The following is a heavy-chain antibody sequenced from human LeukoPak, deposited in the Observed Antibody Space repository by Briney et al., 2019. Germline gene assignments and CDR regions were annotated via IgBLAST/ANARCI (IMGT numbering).Heavy chain of an antibody. V-gene: IGHV3-48*03. CDR1: GFTFSSYE. D-gene: IGHD2-15*01. Sequence: GGSLRLSCAASGFTFSSYEMNWVRQAPGKGLEWVSKISSSGSTIYYADSVKGRFTISRDNSKNTLYMEMNSLRAEDTAVYYCAKERTGNCYSSIDYWGQGTLVTVSS. J-gene: IGHJ4*02. CDR2: ISSSGSTI. CDR3: AKERTGNCYSSIDY.